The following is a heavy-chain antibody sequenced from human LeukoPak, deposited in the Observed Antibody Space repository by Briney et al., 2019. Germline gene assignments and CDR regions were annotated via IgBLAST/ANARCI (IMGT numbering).Heavy chain of an antibody. D-gene: IGHD3-22*01. J-gene: IGHJ4*02. CDR1: GFTFDDYG. CDR3: ARVCGGYVEVYFDY. V-gene: IGHV3-20*01. CDR2: INWNGGST. Sequence: PGGSLRLSCAASGFTFDDYGMSWVRQAPGKGLEWVYGINWNGGSTGYADSVKGRFTISRDNAKNSLYLQMNSLRAEDTALYHCARVCGGYVEVYFDYWGQGTLVTVSS.